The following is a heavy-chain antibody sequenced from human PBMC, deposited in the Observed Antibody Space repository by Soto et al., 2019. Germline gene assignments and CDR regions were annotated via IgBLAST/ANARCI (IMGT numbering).Heavy chain of an antibody. V-gene: IGHV1-18*01. Sequence: GASVKVSSKASGYTFTSYGLSWLRPAPGQGLEWMGWISAYNGNTNYAQKLPGRVTMTTDTSTSTAYMELSSLRSEDTAVYYCATRPNFDWSPFDYWGQGTLVTVSS. D-gene: IGHD3-9*01. CDR2: ISAYNGNT. J-gene: IGHJ4*02. CDR1: GYTFTSYG. CDR3: ATRPNFDWSPFDY.